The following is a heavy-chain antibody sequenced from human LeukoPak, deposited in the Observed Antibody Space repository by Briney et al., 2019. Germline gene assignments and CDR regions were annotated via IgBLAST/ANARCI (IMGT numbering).Heavy chain of an antibody. D-gene: IGHD3-22*01. CDR2: TTSSGNTI. CDR3: ARATYYYGSTGYLLY. V-gene: IGHV3-11*01. Sequence: GGSLRLSCAASGFTFSDYYMSWIRQAPGKGLEWVSYTTSSGNTIYYVDSVKGRFTISRDNAKNSLYLQMNSLRAEDTAVYYCARATYYYGSTGYLLYWGQGTLVTVSS. J-gene: IGHJ4*02. CDR1: GFTFSDYY.